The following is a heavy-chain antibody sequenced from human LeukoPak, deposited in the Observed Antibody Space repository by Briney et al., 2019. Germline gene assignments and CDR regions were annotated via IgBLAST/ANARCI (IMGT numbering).Heavy chain of an antibody. CDR3: AKPPSEWLPHLDY. V-gene: IGHV3-23*01. CDR1: GFMFDIYA. CDR2: IGGNGENT. Sequence: GGSLRLSCTASGFMFDIYAMSWVRQAPGKGLEWVSTIGGNGENTYYADSVKGRFTISRDNSKNTLYLQMDTLRAEDTAVYYCAKPPSEWLPHLDYWGQGTLVTVSS. D-gene: IGHD3-3*01. J-gene: IGHJ4*02.